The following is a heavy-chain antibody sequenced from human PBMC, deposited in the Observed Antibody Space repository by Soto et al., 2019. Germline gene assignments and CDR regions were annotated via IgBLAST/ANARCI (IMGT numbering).Heavy chain of an antibody. CDR1: GYTFTSYY. V-gene: IGHV1-46*03. Sequence: ASVKVSCKASGYTFTSYYMHWVRQAPGQGLEWMGIINPSGGSTSYAQKFQGRVTMTRDTSTSTVYIELSSLRSEDTAVYYCAREGDSGYDSVFASISDYWGQGTLVTVSS. CDR2: INPSGGST. D-gene: IGHD5-12*01. CDR3: AREGDSGYDSVFASISDY. J-gene: IGHJ4*02.